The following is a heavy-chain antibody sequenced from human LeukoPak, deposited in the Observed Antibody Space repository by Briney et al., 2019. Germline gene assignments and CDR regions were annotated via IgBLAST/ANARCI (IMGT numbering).Heavy chain of an antibody. CDR2: ISAYNGNT. CDR1: VYTFTSYG. V-gene: IGHV1-18*01. J-gene: IGHJ4*02. CDR3: ARDQLAAAGTFDY. D-gene: IGHD6-13*01. Sequence: ASVKVSCKASVYTFTSYGISWVRPPPGQGLEWMGWISAYNGNTNYAQKLQGRVTTTTDTSTSTAYMKLRSLRSDDTAVYYCARDQLAAAGTFDYWGQGTMVTVSS.